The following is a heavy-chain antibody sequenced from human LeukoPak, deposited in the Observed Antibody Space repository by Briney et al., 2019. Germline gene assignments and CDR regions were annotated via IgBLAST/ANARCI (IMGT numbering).Heavy chain of an antibody. D-gene: IGHD3-16*01. V-gene: IGHV5-51*01. CDR2: IYPGDTDT. CDR3: ARHYYDYVWGSYGIDY. J-gene: IGHJ4*02. Sequence: GESLKISCKGSGYSFTSYWIGWVRQMPGKGLEWMGIIYPGDTDTRYSPSFQGQVTISADKSISTAYLQWSSLKASDTAMYYCARHYYDYVWGSYGIDYWGQGTLVTVSS. CDR1: GYSFTSYW.